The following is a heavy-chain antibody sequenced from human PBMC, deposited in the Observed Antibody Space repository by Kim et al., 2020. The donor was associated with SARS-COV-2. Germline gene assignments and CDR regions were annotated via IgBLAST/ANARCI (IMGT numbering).Heavy chain of an antibody. CDR1: GFTFSSYA. CDR2: ISGSGGST. V-gene: IGHV3-23*01. CDR3: AKRQGNSGYDWDPLYYYGMDV. D-gene: IGHD5-12*01. J-gene: IGHJ6*02. Sequence: GGSLRLSCAASGFTFSSYAMSWVRQAPGKGLEWVSAISGSGGSTYYADSVKGRFTISRDNSKNTLYLQMNSLRAEDTAVYYCAKRQGNSGYDWDPLYYYGMDVWGQGNTVTVSS.